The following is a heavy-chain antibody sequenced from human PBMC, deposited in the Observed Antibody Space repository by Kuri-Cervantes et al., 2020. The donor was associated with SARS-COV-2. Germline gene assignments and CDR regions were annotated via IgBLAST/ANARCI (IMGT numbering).Heavy chain of an antibody. V-gene: IGHV3-21*01. D-gene: IGHD2-2*01. J-gene: IGHJ2*01. CDR2: ITSDSRYM. CDR1: GFTFSSYA. CDR3: ARDGGYCTLTTCYSYWYFDL. Sequence: GGSLRLSCAASGFTFSSYAMSWVRQAPGKGLEWVASITSDSRYMYYAGSVKGRFTISRDNAKNSLYLEMNSLRAEDTAVYYCARDGGYCTLTTCYSYWYFDLWGRGTLVTVSS.